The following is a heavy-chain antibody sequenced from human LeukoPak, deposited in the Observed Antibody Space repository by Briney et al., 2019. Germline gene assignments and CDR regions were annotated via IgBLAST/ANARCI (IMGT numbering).Heavy chain of an antibody. Sequence: GGSLRLSCAASGFTFSSYGMHWVRQAPGKGLEWVAFIRYDGSNKYYADSVKGRFTISRDNSKNTLYLQMNSLRAEDTAVYYCAKDLPRARQYYFDYWGQGTLVTVSS. V-gene: IGHV3-30*02. CDR1: GFTFSSYG. J-gene: IGHJ4*02. CDR3: AKDLPRARQYYFDY. CDR2: IRYDGSNK.